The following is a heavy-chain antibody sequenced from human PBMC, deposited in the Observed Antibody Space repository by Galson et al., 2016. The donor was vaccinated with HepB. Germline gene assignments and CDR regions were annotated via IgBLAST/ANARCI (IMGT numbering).Heavy chain of an antibody. CDR2: IIPVSDTI. CDR1: GGTFRTYA. V-gene: IGHV1-69*13. D-gene: IGHD3-16*01. CDR3: AREVGQVGGDFGMDV. J-gene: IGHJ6*02. Sequence: SVKVSCKASGGTFRTYAVNWMRQAPGQGLEWMGGIIPVSDTIYYAQRFHGRLTITVDESMSTAYMDLNSLTSEDTAVYYCAREVGQVGGDFGMDVWGQGTTVTVSS.